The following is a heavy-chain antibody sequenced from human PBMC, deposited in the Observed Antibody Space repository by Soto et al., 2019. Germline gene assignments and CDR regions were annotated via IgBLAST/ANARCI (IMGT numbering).Heavy chain of an antibody. CDR2: IYYSGST. V-gene: IGHV4-30-4*01. J-gene: IGHJ4*02. CDR3: AREPGDGSGSYFDY. CDR1: GGSISSGDYY. D-gene: IGHD3-10*01. Sequence: SETLSLTCTVSGGSISSGDYYWSWIRQPPGKGLEWIGYIYYSGSTYYNPSLKSRVTISVDTSKNQFSLKLSSVTAADTAVYYCAREPGDGSGSYFDYWGQGTLVTVSS.